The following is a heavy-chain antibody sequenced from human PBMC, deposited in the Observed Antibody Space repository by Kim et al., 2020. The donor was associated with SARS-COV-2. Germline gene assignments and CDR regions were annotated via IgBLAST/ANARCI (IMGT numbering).Heavy chain of an antibody. CDR3: ARHPYYYDSSGYLTDDAFDI. V-gene: IGHV3-48*03. CDR1: GFTFSSYE. D-gene: IGHD3-22*01. Sequence: GGSLRLSCAASGFTFSSYEMNWVRQAPGKGLEWVSYISSSGSTIYYADSVKGRFTISRDNAKNSLYLQMNSLRAEDTAVYYCARHPYYYDSSGYLTDDAFDIWGQGTMVTVSS. CDR2: ISSSGSTI. J-gene: IGHJ3*02.